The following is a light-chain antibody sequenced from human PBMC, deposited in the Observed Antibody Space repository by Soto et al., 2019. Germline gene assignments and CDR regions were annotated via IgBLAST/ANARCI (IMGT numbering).Light chain of an antibody. CDR1: SSDVGGYNY. Sequence: QSVLTQPASVSGSPGQSITISCTGTSSDVGGYNYVSCYQQHPGKTPKLMIYEVSNRPSGVSNRFSGSKSGNTASLTISGLQAEDEADYYCTSYTSSTHVFGTGTKLTVL. V-gene: IGLV2-14*01. J-gene: IGLJ1*01. CDR2: EVS. CDR3: TSYTSSTHV.